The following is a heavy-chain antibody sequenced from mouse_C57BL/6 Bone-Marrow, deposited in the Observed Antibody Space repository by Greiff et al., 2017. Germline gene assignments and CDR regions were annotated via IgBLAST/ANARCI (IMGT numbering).Heavy chain of an antibody. CDR3: ARWATGDAMDY. Sequence: VQLQQSGPELVKPGDSVKISCKASGYSFTGSFMHWVMQSHGKSLEWIGRINPYNGDTFYNQKFKGKATLTVDKSSSTAHMELRSLTSDDSAVYYCARWATGDAMDYWGQGTSVTVSS. J-gene: IGHJ4*01. CDR2: INPYNGDT. V-gene: IGHV1-20*01. CDR1: GYSFTGSF. D-gene: IGHD3-1*01.